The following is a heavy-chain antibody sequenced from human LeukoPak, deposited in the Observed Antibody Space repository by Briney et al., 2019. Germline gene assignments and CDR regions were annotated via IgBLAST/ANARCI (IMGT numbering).Heavy chain of an antibody. J-gene: IGHJ4*02. Sequence: ASVKVSCKASGYTFTSYDINWVRQATGQGLEWMGWMNPNSGNTGYAQKFQGRVTITRNTSISTAYMELSSLRSEDTAVYYCARSLNWKGIYYFDYWGQGTLVTVSS. V-gene: IGHV1-8*03. CDR3: ARSLNWKGIYYFDY. D-gene: IGHD1-1*01. CDR2: MNPNSGNT. CDR1: GYTFTSYD.